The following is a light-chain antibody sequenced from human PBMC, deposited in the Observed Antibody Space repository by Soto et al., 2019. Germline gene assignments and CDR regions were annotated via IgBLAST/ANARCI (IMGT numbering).Light chain of an antibody. CDR1: QGIGST. Sequence: EIVITQSPATRSVSPGEGATLSCRASQGIGSTLAWYQQKPGQTPRLLIYDTSIRATGVPARFRGSASGTEFTLTITSLQSEDFAVYYCQHYANWPLTFGGGTKV. CDR3: QHYANWPLT. CDR2: DTS. J-gene: IGKJ4*01. V-gene: IGKV3-15*01.